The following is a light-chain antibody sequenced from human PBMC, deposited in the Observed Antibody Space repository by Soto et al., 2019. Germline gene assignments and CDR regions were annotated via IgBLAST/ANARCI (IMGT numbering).Light chain of an antibody. CDR1: SSDVGSYNR. V-gene: IGLV2-18*02. CDR2: EVS. Sequence: QSALTQPPSVSGSPGQSVAISCSGTSSDVGSYNRVSWYQQPPGTAPKLMIYEVSNRPSGVPDRFSGSKSGNTASLTISGLQAEDEADYYCNSYTTGNTYVFGTGTKATVL. J-gene: IGLJ1*01. CDR3: NSYTTGNTYV.